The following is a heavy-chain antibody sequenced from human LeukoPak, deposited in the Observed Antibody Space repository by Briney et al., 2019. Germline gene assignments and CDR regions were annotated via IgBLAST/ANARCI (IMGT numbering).Heavy chain of an antibody. Sequence: GGSLRLSCAASGFTFSSYAIHWVRQAPGKGLEWVAVTSYDRSNKYYADSVKGRFTISRDNSKNTLYLQMNSLRAEDTAVYYCARDRAYYDSSGYNPRLDSWGQGTPVTVSS. V-gene: IGHV3-30*04. CDR2: TSYDRSNK. J-gene: IGHJ4*02. D-gene: IGHD3-22*01. CDR3: ARDRAYYDSSGYNPRLDS. CDR1: GFTFSSYA.